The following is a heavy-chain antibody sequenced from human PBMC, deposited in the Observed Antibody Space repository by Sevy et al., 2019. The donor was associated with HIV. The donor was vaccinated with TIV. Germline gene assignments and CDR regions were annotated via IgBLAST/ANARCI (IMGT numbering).Heavy chain of an antibody. V-gene: IGHV3-48*01. CDR1: GFTFSSYT. CDR3: AGDASPYCSGGRCYFDAFDI. Sequence: GGSLRLSCAASGFTFSSYTMNWVRQAPGKGLEWVSYISTTSIITYYADSVRGRFTISRDNAKNSMYLQMNSLRAEDTAVYYWAGDASPYCSGGRCYFDAFDIWGQGTMVTVSS. J-gene: IGHJ3*02. CDR2: ISTTSIIT. D-gene: IGHD2-15*01.